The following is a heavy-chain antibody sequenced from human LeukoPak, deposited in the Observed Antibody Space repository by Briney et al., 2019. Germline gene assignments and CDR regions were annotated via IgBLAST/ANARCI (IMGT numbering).Heavy chain of an antibody. J-gene: IGHJ5*02. Sequence: PSETLSLTCTVSGGSISSSSYYWGWIRQPPGKGLEWIGSIYYSGSTYYNPSLKSRVTISVDTSKNQFSLKLSSVTAADTAVYYCATTTVTQTSFGSWFDPWGQGTLVTVSS. CDR1: GGSISSSSYY. CDR2: IYYSGST. CDR3: ATTTVTQTSFGSWFDP. V-gene: IGHV4-39*01. D-gene: IGHD4-11*01.